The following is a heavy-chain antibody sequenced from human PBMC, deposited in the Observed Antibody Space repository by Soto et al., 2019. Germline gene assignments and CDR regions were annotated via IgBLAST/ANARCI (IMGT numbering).Heavy chain of an antibody. D-gene: IGHD6-19*01. CDR3: ARGSQWLDY. J-gene: IGHJ4*02. CDR1: GGSVRGFY. V-gene: IGHV4-34*01. CDR2: INHSGSS. Sequence: KSSETLSLTCAVYGGSVRGFYWSWIRQPPGKGLEWIGEINHSGSSHYNPSLKSRSTILLDTSKNQVSLRLSSVTAADTAVYYCARGSQWLDYWGQGALVTVSS.